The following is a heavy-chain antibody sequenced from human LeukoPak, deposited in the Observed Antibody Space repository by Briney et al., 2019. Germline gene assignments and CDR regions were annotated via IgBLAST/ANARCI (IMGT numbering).Heavy chain of an antibody. CDR3: ARVRPGTTFGY. D-gene: IGHD1-1*01. CDR2: INAGNGNT. V-gene: IGHV1-3*01. Sequence: GASVKVSCKASGYTFTSYAMRWVRQAPGQRLEWMGWINAGNGNTKYSQKFQGRVTITRDTSASTAYMELSSLRSEDTAVYYCARVRPGTTFGYWGQGTLVTVSS. CDR1: GYTFTSYA. J-gene: IGHJ4*02.